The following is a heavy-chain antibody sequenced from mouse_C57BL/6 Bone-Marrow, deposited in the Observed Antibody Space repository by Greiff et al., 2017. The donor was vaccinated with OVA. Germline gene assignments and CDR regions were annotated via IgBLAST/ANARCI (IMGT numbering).Heavy chain of an antibody. V-gene: IGHV1-26*01. D-gene: IGHD1-1*01. CDR2: INPNNGGT. J-gene: IGHJ1*03. Sequence: VQLQQSGPELVQPGASVKISCKASGYTFTDYYMNWVKQSHGKSLEWIGDINPNNGGTSYNQKFKGKATLTVDKSSSTAYMELRSLTSEDSAVYYCARDYYGSSWYFDVWGTGTTVTVSS. CDR1: GYTFTDYY. CDR3: ARDYYGSSWYFDV.